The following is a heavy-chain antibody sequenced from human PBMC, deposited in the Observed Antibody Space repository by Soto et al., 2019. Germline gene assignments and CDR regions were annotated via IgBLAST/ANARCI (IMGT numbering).Heavy chain of an antibody. D-gene: IGHD5-12*01. J-gene: IGHJ4*02. V-gene: IGHV4-34*01. Sequence: SETLSLTCAVYGGSFSGYYWSWIRQPPGKGLEWIGEINHSGSTNYNPSLKSRVTISVDTSKNQFSLKLSSVTAADTAVYYCAERPGYSRYNHDYWGQGTLVTVSS. CDR1: GGSFSGYY. CDR2: INHSGST. CDR3: AERPGYSRYNHDY.